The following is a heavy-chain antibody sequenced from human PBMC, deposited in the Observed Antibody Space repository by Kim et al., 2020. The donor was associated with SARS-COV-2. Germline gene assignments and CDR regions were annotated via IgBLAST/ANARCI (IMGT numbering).Heavy chain of an antibody. CDR1: GFTFTSYA. Sequence: GGSLRLSCAASGFTFTSYAMSWVRQAPGKGLEWVSAISGSGGSTYYADSVKGRFTISRDNSKNTLYLQMNSLRAEDTAVYYCAKDRLNGGYSSSWFDYWGQGTLVTVSS. CDR3: AKDRLNGGYSSSWFDY. J-gene: IGHJ4*02. V-gene: IGHV3-23*01. D-gene: IGHD6-13*01. CDR2: ISGSGGST.